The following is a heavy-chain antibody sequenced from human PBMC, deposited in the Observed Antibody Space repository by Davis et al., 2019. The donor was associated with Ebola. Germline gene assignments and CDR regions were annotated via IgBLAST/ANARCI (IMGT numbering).Heavy chain of an antibody. V-gene: IGHV4-34*01. CDR1: GGSFSGYY. Sequence: MPSETLSLTCAVYGGSFSGYYWSWIRQPPGKGLEWIGEINHSGSTNYNPSLKSRVTISVDTSKNQFSLKLRSVTAADAAVYFCARPGVKVTGSVGAMDVWGQGTTVTVSS. CDR2: INHSGST. D-gene: IGHD2-21*02. J-gene: IGHJ6*02. CDR3: ARPGVKVTGSVGAMDV.